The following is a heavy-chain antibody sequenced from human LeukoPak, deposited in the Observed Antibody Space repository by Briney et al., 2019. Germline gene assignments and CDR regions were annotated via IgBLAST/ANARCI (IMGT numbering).Heavy chain of an antibody. CDR1: GYTFTSYY. CDR3: ARENRADGYNFDY. D-gene: IGHD5-24*01. J-gene: IGHJ4*02. V-gene: IGHV1-46*01. Sequence: GASVKVSCKASGYTFTSYYMHWVRQAPGQGLEWMGIINPSGGSTSYAQKFQGRVTMTTDTSTSTAYMELRSLRSDDTAVYYCARENRADGYNFDYWGQGTLVTVSS. CDR2: INPSGGST.